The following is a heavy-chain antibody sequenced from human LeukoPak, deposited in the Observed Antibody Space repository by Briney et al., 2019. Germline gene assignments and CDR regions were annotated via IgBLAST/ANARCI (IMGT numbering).Heavy chain of an antibody. V-gene: IGHV4-4*07. D-gene: IGHD3-22*01. CDR3: ARDTYYYDSSGYYYYYYGMDV. CDR2: IYTSGST. Sequence: PSETLSLTCTVSGGSISSYYWSWIRQPAGKGLEWIGRIYTSGSTTYNPSLKSRVTMSVDTSKNKFSLKLISVTAADTAVYYCARDTYYYDSSGYYYYYYGMDVWGQGTTVTVSS. CDR1: GGSISSYY. J-gene: IGHJ6*02.